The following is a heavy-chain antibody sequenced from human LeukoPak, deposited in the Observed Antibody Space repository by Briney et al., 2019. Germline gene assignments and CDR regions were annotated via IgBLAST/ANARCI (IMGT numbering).Heavy chain of an antibody. CDR1: GCTFTGYY. V-gene: IGHV1-2*02. J-gene: IGHJ5*02. CDR3: ARVRVRYFDWLSPTIRNWFDP. D-gene: IGHD3-9*01. CDR2: INPNSGGT. Sequence: ASVKVSCKASGCTFTGYYMHWVRQAPGQGLEWMGWINPNSGGTDYAQKFQGRVTMTRDTSISTAYMELSRLRSDDTAVYYCARVRVRYFDWLSPTIRNWFDPWGQGTLVTVSS.